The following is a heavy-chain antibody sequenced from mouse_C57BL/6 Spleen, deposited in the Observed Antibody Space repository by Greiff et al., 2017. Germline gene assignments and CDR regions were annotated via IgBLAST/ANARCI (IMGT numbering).Heavy chain of an antibody. J-gene: IGHJ4*01. CDR1: GYTFTSYG. D-gene: IGHD2-4*01. CDR2: IYPRSGNT. Sequence: QVQLQQSGAELARPGASVKLSCKASGYTFTSYGISWVKQRTGQGLEWIGEIYPRSGNTYYNEKFKGKATLTADKSSSTAYMELRSLTSEDSAVYYCARSEEYDYDDAMDYWGQGTSVTVSS. CDR3: ARSEEYDYDDAMDY. V-gene: IGHV1-81*01.